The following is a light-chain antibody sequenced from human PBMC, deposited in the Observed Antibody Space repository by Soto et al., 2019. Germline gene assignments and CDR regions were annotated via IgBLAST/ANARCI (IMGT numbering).Light chain of an antibody. CDR1: QSINNW. V-gene: IGKV1-5*03. CDR2: KAS. CDR3: QQYYGPLT. J-gene: IGKJ1*01. Sequence: DFQMTQSPSTLSASVGDRVTITCRASQSINNWLAWYQQQSGKAPKLLIYKASSLESGVPSRFSGSGSGTEFTLTISGLQPDDVATYYCQQYYGPLTFGQGTKVEIK.